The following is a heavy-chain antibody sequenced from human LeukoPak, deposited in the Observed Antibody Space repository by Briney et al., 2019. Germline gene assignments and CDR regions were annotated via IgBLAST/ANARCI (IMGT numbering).Heavy chain of an antibody. Sequence: GGSLRLSCAASGFSFTNYYMSWVRQAPGKGVEWVGRIESKTDGGTTDYAALVKGRFTISRDDSTNTLYLQMNSLKSEDTAVYYCTTYGSGRKFDYWGQGVLVTVSS. CDR1: GFSFTNYY. CDR2: IESKTDGGTT. J-gene: IGHJ4*02. CDR3: TTYGSGRKFDY. V-gene: IGHV3-15*04. D-gene: IGHD3-10*01.